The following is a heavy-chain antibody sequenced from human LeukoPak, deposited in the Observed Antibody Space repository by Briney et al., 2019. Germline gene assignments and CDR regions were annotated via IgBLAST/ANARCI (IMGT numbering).Heavy chain of an antibody. D-gene: IGHD6-19*01. Sequence: GGSLRLSCAASGFTFSTYVMHWVRQAQGKGLEWVAVISYDGSYKYADSVKGRFTISRDNSKSTLYLHMNSLRVEDTAVYYCAKVESSGWYSIDYWGQGTLVTVSS. V-gene: IGHV3-30*18. CDR1: GFTFSTYV. CDR2: ISYDGSYK. CDR3: AKVESSGWYSIDY. J-gene: IGHJ4*02.